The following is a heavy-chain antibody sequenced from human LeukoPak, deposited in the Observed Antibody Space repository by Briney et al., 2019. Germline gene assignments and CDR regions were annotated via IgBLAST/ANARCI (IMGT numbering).Heavy chain of an antibody. CDR1: GFTFSSYT. Sequence: PGRSLRLSCAGSGFTFSSYTMNWVRHAPGKGLEWVSSISEISIYINYADSVKGRFTISRDNAKYSLYLQMTSLRAEDTAVYYCARSYYDSSGYPHSDLDYWGQGTLVTVSS. CDR3: ARSYYDSSGYPHSDLDY. CDR2: ISEISIYI. D-gene: IGHD3-22*01. J-gene: IGHJ4*02. V-gene: IGHV3-21*01.